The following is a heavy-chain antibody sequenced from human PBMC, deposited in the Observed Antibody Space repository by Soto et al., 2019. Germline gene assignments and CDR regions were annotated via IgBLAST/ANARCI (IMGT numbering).Heavy chain of an antibody. J-gene: IGHJ4*02. CDR3: ARSITGTPDY. Sequence: SETLSLTCTVSGGSVSSGSYYWSWIRHPPGKGLEWIGYIYYSGSTNYNPSLKSRVTISVDTSKNQFSLKLSSVTAADTAVYYCARSITGTPDYWGQGTLVTVSS. CDR2: IYYSGST. V-gene: IGHV4-61*01. CDR1: GGSVSSGSYY. D-gene: IGHD1-7*01.